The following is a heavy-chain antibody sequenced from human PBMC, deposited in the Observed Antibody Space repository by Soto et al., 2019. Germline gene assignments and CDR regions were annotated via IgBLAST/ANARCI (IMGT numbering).Heavy chain of an antibody. V-gene: IGHV4-28*01. J-gene: IGHJ4*02. CDR3: ARREIQGPIDY. CDR1: GYSICSSNW. D-gene: IGHD1-26*01. CDR2: IYYSGTT. Sequence: SETLSLTCAVSGYSICSSNWWGWIRQPTGKGLEWIGYIYYSGTTYYNPSLKSRVTMSVDTSKNQFSLKLTSVTAVDTAVYYCARREIQGPIDYWGQGTLVTVSS.